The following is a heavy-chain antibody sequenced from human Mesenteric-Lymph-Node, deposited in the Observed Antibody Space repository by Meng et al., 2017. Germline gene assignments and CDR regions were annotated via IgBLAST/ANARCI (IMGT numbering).Heavy chain of an antibody. CDR3: ARTYGSGSYSSGR. V-gene: IGHV1-8*03. CDR2: MNPNSGNT. J-gene: IGHJ4*02. CDR1: GYTFTGYY. D-gene: IGHD3-10*01. Sequence: ASVKVSCKASGYTFTGYYMHWVRQATGQGLEWMGWMNPNSGNTGYAQKFQGRVTITRNTSISTAYMELSSLRSEDTAVYYCARTYGSGSYSSGRWGQGTLVTVSS.